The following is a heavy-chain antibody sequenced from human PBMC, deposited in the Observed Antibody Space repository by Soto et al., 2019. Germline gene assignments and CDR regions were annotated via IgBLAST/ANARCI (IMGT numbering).Heavy chain of an antibody. V-gene: IGHV1-18*01. D-gene: IGHD3-10*01. CDR2: ISAYNGNT. J-gene: IGHJ6*02. Sequence: QVQLVQSGAEAKKPGASVKVSCKASGYTFTSYGISWVRQAPGQGVEGMGWISAYNGNTNYAQKLQGRVTMTTDTTTSTAYMDLGSLRSDDTAVCYCARAWYYGSGTYYYGMDVWGQGTTVTVSS. CDR3: ARAWYYGSGTYYYGMDV. CDR1: GYTFTSYG.